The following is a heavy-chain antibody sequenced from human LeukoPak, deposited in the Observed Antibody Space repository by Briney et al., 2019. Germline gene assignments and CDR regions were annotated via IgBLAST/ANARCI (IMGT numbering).Heavy chain of an antibody. CDR3: VNEVGTYYYGMDV. Sequence: GGSLRLSCSASGFTFSSYAMHWVRQAPGKGLEYVSAISSNGGSTYYADSVKGRFTISRDNSKNTLYLQMSSLRAEDTAVYYCVNEVGTYYYGMDVWGRGTTVTVSS. D-gene: IGHD1-1*01. V-gene: IGHV3-64D*06. CDR2: ISSNGGST. J-gene: IGHJ6*02. CDR1: GFTFSSYA.